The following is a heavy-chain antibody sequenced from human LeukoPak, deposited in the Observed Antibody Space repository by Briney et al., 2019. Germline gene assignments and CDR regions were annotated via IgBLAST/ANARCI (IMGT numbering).Heavy chain of an antibody. Sequence: SETLSLTCTVSGGSISSSSYYWGWIRQPPGKGLEWIGSIYYSGSTYYNPSLKSRVTISVDTPKNQFSLKLSSVTAADTAVYYCARGRGSGSYYYYYYYMDVWGKGTTVTVSS. CDR3: ARGRGSGSYYYYYYYMDV. D-gene: IGHD3-10*01. J-gene: IGHJ6*03. CDR1: GGSISSSSYY. CDR2: IYYSGST. V-gene: IGHV4-39*07.